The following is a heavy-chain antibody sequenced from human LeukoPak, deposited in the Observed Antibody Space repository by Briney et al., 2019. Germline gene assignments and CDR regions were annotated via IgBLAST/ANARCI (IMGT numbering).Heavy chain of an antibody. V-gene: IGHV3-53*01. Sequence: GGSLRLSCAASGFTVSSNYMSWVRQAPGKGLDWVSVIYSDGSTYYADSVRGRFTISRDNSKNTLYLQMNSLRAEDTAMYYCARHDGYSSLYNWFDPWGQGTLVTVSS. CDR1: GFTVSSNY. J-gene: IGHJ5*02. D-gene: IGHD6-13*01. CDR2: IYSDGST. CDR3: ARHDGYSSLYNWFDP.